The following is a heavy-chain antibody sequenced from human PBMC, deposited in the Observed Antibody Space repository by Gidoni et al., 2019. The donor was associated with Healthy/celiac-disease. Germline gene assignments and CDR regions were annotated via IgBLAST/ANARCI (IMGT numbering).Heavy chain of an antibody. CDR2: ISSSSSTI. D-gene: IGHD6-19*01. CDR1: GFTFSSYS. CDR3: ARSSSGWWRYYFDY. V-gene: IGHV3-48*01. J-gene: IGHJ4*02. Sequence: EVQLVESGGGLVQPAGSLRLSCAASGFTFSSYSMNWVRQAPGKGLEWVSYISSSSSTIYYADSVKGRFTISRDNAKNSLYLQMNSLRAEDTAVYYCARSSSGWWRYYFDYWGQGTLVTVSS.